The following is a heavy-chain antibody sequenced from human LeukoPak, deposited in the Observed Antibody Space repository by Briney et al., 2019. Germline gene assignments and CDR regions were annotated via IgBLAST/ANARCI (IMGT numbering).Heavy chain of an antibody. CDR2: INQDGSGE. CDR3: TRGDL. J-gene: IGHJ4*02. CDR1: GFTFSSYW. V-gene: IGHV3-7*01. Sequence: GGSLRLSCVASGFTFSSYWMSWVRRAPGKGLEWVANINQDGSGEYYVDSVKGRFTIYRDNAKSSLSLQMNSLRDEDTAVYYCTRGDLWGQGTLVTVSS.